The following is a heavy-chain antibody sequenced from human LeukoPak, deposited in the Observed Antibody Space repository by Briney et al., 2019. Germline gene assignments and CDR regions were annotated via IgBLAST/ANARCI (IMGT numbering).Heavy chain of an antibody. CDR2: IRSKAYGGTT. D-gene: IGHD5-24*01. CDR3: ARDEEMATINGGAFDI. CDR1: GFAFGDYA. J-gene: IGHJ3*02. V-gene: IGHV3-49*04. Sequence: GGSLRLSCTTSGFAFGDYAMSWVRQAPGKGLEWVGFIRSKAYGGTTEYAASVKGRFTISRDDSKSIAYLQMNSLKTEDTAVYHCARDEEMATINGGAFDIWGQGTMVTVSS.